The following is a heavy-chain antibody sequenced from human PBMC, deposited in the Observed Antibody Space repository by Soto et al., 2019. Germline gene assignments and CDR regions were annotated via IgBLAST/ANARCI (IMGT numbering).Heavy chain of an antibody. CDR1: GYSFTIYW. J-gene: IGHJ4*02. CDR2: IYPGDSDT. V-gene: IGHV5-51*01. Sequence: GESLKISCNGSGYSFTIYWIGWVRQMPGKGLEWMGIIYPGDSDTRYSPSFQGQVTISADKSISTTYLQWSSLKASDTAMYYCARPNYYDSSGYFDYWGQGTLVTVSS. D-gene: IGHD3-22*01. CDR3: ARPNYYDSSGYFDY.